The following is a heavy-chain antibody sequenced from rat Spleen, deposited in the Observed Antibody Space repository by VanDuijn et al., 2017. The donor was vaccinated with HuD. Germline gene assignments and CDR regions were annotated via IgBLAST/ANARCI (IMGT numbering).Heavy chain of an antibody. CDR3: TRKGEL. V-gene: IGHV5-25*01. Sequence: EVQLVASGGGLVQPGGSLKLSCTTSGFTFSYYDMAWVRQAPTKGLEWIASITAGGGNTYYRDSVKGRFTISRDNAKSTLYLRMDSLRSEDTATYYCTRKGELWGQGVMVTVSS. CDR2: ITAGGGNT. J-gene: IGHJ2*01. CDR1: GFTFSYYD. D-gene: IGHD5-1*01.